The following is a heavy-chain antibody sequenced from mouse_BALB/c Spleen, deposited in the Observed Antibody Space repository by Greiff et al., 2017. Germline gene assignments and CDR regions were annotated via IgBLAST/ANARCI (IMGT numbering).Heavy chain of an antibody. V-gene: IGHV5-17*02. CDR3: ARSSYGSRYAMDY. J-gene: IGHJ4*01. CDR1: GFTFSSFG. CDR2: ISSGSSTI. D-gene: IGHD1-1*01. Sequence: DVQLQESGGGLVQPGGSRKLSCAASGFTFSSFGMHWVRQAPEKGLEWVAYISSGSSTIYYADTVKGRFTISRDNPKNTLFLQMTSLRSEDTAMYYCARSSYGSRYAMDYWGQGTSVTVSS.